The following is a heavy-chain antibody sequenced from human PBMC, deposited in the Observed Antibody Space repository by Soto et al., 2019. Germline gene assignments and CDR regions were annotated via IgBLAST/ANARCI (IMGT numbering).Heavy chain of an antibody. CDR1: GFIFASYA. J-gene: IGHJ4*02. V-gene: IGHV3-23*01. Sequence: ELQLLESGGCLVQPGGSLRLSCAASGFIFASYAMSWVRQAPGKGREWVSTVSGSVDNTYYEGSVKGRFSISRDNSKDMVYLAVNSLSAEDSAIYYCAKPGGTHTTNYDSWGQGTLVTVCS. CDR2: VSGSVDNT. D-gene: IGHD1-1*01. CDR3: AKPGGTHTTNYDS.